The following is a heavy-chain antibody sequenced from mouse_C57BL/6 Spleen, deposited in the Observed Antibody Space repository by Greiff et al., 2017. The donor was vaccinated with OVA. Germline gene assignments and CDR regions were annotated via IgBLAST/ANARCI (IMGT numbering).Heavy chain of an antibody. D-gene: IGHD2-3*01. CDR2: INPNNGGT. V-gene: IGHV1-18*01. J-gene: IGHJ4*01. CDR1: GYTFTDYN. CDR3: ARRISIHDGYYEAMDY. Sequence: VQLQQSGPELVKPGASVKIPCKASGYTFTDYNMDWVKQSHGKSLEWIGDINPNNGGTIYNQKFKGKATLTVDKSSSTAYMELRSLTSEDTAVYYCARRISIHDGYYEAMDYWGQGTSVTVSS.